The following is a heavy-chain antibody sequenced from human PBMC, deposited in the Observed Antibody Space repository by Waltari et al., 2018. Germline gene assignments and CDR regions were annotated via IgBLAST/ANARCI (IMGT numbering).Heavy chain of an antibody. CDR3: ARGGGGDWEWFDP. Sequence: QVQLQESGPRLVKPSETLSLICTVSGGSISSYYWSWIRQPPGKGLDWIGYSYYTGSTNFNPSLKSRVTMSVDTSKNQFSLKLSSVTAADTAVYYCARGGGGDWEWFDPWGQGTLVTVSS. J-gene: IGHJ5*02. CDR2: SYYTGST. D-gene: IGHD2-21*02. CDR1: GGSISSYY. V-gene: IGHV4-59*01.